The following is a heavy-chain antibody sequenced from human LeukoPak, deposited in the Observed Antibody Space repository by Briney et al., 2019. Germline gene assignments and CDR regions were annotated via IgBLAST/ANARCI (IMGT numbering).Heavy chain of an antibody. CDR2: IDGEGSVT. Sequence: PGGSLRLSCAASGFIFSTYWMHWVRQAPGKGLVWVSRIDGEGSVTKYTDSVKGRFTISRDNAKNTVYLQMNSLRAEDTAGYYCTTGGSYFFDYWGEGTLVTVSS. CDR3: TTGGSYFFDY. V-gene: IGHV3-74*01. CDR1: GFIFSTYW. J-gene: IGHJ4*02. D-gene: IGHD1-1*01.